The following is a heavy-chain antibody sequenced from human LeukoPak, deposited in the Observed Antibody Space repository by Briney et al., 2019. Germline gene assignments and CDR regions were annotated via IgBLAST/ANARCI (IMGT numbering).Heavy chain of an antibody. CDR3: ARDSIAAEPNWFDP. CDR2: IYTSGST. CDR1: GGSISSYH. D-gene: IGHD6-13*01. V-gene: IGHV4-4*07. J-gene: IGHJ5*02. Sequence: SETLSLTCTVSGGSISSYHWSWIRQPAGKGLEWIGRIYTSGSTNYNPSLKSRVTMSVDTSKNQFSLKLSSVTAADTVVYYCARDSIAAEPNWFDPWGQGTLVTVSS.